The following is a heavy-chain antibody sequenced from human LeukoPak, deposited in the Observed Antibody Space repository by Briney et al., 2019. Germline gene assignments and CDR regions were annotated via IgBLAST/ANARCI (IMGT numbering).Heavy chain of an antibody. CDR3: ARGRITIFGVITPHFDN. CDR2: IQNSGNS. Sequence: SETLSLTCTVSGGSISSYYWSWIRQPPGKGLEWIGYIQNSGNSNFNPSLNSRVTISLDTSKNQFSLDLNSVTAADTAMYYCARGRITIFGVITPHFDNWGQGTLVTVSS. CDR1: GGSISSYY. D-gene: IGHD3-3*01. V-gene: IGHV4-59*01. J-gene: IGHJ4*02.